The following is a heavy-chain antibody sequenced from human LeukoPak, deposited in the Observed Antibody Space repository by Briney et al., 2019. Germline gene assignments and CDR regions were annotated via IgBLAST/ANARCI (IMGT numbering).Heavy chain of an antibody. Sequence: PSETLSLTCTVSGGSISSYYWSWIRQPAGKGLEWIGRIYTSGSTNYNPSLKSRVTMSVDTSKNQFSLKLSSVTAADTAVYYCARGIYCSSTSCPDYWGQGTLVTVSS. V-gene: IGHV4-4*07. D-gene: IGHD2-2*01. J-gene: IGHJ4*02. CDR1: GGSISSYY. CDR3: ARGIYCSSTSCPDY. CDR2: IYTSGST.